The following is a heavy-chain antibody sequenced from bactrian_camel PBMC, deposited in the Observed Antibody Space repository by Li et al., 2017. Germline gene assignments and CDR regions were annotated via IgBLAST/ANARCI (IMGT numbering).Heavy chain of an antibody. CDR2: IAEGGGTT. V-gene: IGHV3S25*01. Sequence: QLVESGGGLVQPGGSLRLSCAASGFTFNSYWIHWVRQAPGKGLEWVSGIAEGGGTTYYGDSVSGRFTISRDNAKNMVSLQMFNLKPEDTAVYYCARSFKKDSSYWGQGTQVTVS. D-gene: IGHD5*01. CDR3: ARSFKKDSSY. CDR1: GFTFNSYW. J-gene: IGHJ4*01.